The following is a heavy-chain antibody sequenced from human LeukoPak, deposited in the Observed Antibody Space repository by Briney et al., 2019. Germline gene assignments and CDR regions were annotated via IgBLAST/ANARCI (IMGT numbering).Heavy chain of an antibody. CDR2: INHSGST. J-gene: IGHJ4*02. D-gene: IGHD1-14*01. CDR3: ARGVSKPRSFDY. V-gene: IGHV4-34*01. CDR1: SGSFSGDY. Sequence: SVTLSLTCAVYSGSFSGDYWSWIRQPPGKGLEWIGEINHSGSTNYNTSLKSRVTISVDTSKNQFSLKLSSVTAADTAVYYRARGVSKPRSFDYWGQGTLVTVSS.